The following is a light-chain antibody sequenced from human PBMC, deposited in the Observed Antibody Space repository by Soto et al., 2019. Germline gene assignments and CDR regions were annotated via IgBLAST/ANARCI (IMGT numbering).Light chain of an antibody. CDR2: DVS. CDR3: SSYTSSSTSCV. Sequence: QSALTQPASVSGSPGQSITISCTGTSSDVGGYNYVSWYQQHPGKAPKLMIYDVSNRPSGVSNRFSGSKSGNTASLTISGLQAEDEADYCCSSYTSSSTSCVFGTGTKLTVL. V-gene: IGLV2-14*01. J-gene: IGLJ1*01. CDR1: SSDVGGYNY.